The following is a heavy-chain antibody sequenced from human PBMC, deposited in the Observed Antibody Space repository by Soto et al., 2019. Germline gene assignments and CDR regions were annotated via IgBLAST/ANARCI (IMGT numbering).Heavy chain of an antibody. CDR3: AKDTYYHDSSGYYVFDY. Sequence: QVQVVESGGGVVQPGRSLRLSCAASGFTFSSYGMQWVRQAPVKGLEWVTVISYDGSNKYYADSVKGRFTISRDNSKNTLCLQMDSLRAEDTAVYYCAKDTYYHDSSGYYVFDYWGQGTLVTVSS. V-gene: IGHV3-30*18. J-gene: IGHJ4*02. D-gene: IGHD3-22*01. CDR1: GFTFSSYG. CDR2: ISYDGSNK.